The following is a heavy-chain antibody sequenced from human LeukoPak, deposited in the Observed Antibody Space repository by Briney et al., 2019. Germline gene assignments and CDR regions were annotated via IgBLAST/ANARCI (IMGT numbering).Heavy chain of an antibody. J-gene: IGHJ4*02. CDR1: GYTFTSYG. CDR2: ISAYNGNT. CDR3: ARDWRDIVVVPGPIGLGGY. V-gene: IGHV1-18*01. Sequence: ASVKVSCKASGYTFTSYGVSWVRQAPGQGLEGMGWISAYNGNTNYAQKLQGRVTMTTDTSTSTANMELRSLRSDDTAVYYCARDWRDIVVVPGPIGLGGYWGQGTLVTVSS. D-gene: IGHD2-2*01.